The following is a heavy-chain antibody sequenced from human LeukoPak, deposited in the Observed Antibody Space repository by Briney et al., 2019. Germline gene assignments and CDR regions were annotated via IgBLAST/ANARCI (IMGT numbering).Heavy chain of an antibody. CDR1: GFTFSSYA. Sequence: GGSLRLSCAASGFTFSSYAMSWVRQAPGKGLEWVSGISGSGGTTYHADSVKGRFTVSRDNSKNTLYLQMNSQRAEDTAVYYCAKHSGNYYFDYWGQGTLVTVSS. J-gene: IGHJ4*02. CDR2: ISGSGGTT. D-gene: IGHD1-26*01. V-gene: IGHV3-23*01. CDR3: AKHSGNYYFDY.